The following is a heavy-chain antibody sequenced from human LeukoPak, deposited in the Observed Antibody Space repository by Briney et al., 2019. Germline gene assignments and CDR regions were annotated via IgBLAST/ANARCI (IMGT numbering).Heavy chain of an antibody. J-gene: IGHJ5*02. CDR2: INPSGGST. D-gene: IGHD3-9*01. Sequence: ASVKVSCKASGYTFTSYYMHWVRQAPGQGLEWMGIINPSGGSTSYAQKFQGRVTMTRDTSTSTVYMELSSLRSEDTAVYYCARGETGYYDILTGYYREGWFDPWGQGTLVTVSS. CDR1: GYTFTSYY. V-gene: IGHV1-46*01. CDR3: ARGETGYYDILTGYYREGWFDP.